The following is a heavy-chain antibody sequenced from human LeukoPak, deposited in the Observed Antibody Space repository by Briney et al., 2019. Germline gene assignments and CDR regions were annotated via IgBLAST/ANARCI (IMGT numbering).Heavy chain of an antibody. Sequence: ASVKVSCKASGYTFTTYSITWVRQAPGQGLEWMGWISAYNGNTNYAQKVQGRVTMTTDTSTTTAYMELRSLRSDDTAVYYCARDHDRKYQLLSYYYGMDVWGQGTTVTVSS. CDR2: ISAYNGNT. CDR1: GYTFTTYS. J-gene: IGHJ6*02. V-gene: IGHV1-18*01. CDR3: ARDHDRKYQLLSYYYGMDV. D-gene: IGHD2-2*01.